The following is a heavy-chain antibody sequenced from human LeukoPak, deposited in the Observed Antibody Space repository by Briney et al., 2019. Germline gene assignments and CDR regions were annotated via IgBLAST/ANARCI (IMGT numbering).Heavy chain of an antibody. J-gene: IGHJ6*03. V-gene: IGHV1-69*05. Sequence: SVKVSCKASGGTFISYAISWVRQAPGQGLEWMGGIIPIFGTANYAQKLQGRVTITTDESTSTAYMELSSLRSEDTAVYYCARVHLYSSSWYSGYYYYYIDVWGKGTTVTVSS. CDR2: IIPIFGTA. CDR1: GGTFISYA. CDR3: ARVHLYSSSWYSGYYYYYIDV. D-gene: IGHD6-13*01.